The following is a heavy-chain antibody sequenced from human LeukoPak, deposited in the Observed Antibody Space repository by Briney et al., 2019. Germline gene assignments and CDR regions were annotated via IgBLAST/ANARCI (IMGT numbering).Heavy chain of an antibody. J-gene: IGHJ4*02. D-gene: IGHD1-26*01. Sequence: ASVKVSCKASGGTFSSYAISWVRQAPGQGLEWMGRIIPILGIANYAQKFQGRVTITADKSTSTAYMELSSLRSEDTAVYYCAREGELNYFDYWGQGTLVTVSS. CDR2: IIPILGIA. V-gene: IGHV1-69*04. CDR3: AREGELNYFDY. CDR1: GGTFSSYA.